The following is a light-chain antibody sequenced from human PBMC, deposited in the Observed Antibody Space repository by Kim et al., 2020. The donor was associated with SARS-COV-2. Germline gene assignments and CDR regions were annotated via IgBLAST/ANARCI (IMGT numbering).Light chain of an antibody. CDR2: DFR. J-gene: IGLJ1*01. Sequence: QSALTQPVSMSGSPGQSITISCSETSGDIGNSNSVSWYQQHSGEAPRLIIYDFRDRPSGVSARFSGSKSANMASLTISGLRSEDEADYYCCSTSNTLDYVFGSGTKVTVL. CDR1: SGDIGNSNS. V-gene: IGLV2-14*03. CDR3: CSTSNTLDYV.